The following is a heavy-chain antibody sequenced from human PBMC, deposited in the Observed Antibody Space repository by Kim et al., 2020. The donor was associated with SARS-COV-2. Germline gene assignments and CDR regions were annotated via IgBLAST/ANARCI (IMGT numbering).Heavy chain of an antibody. Sequence: SPSFQGQVTTSADKSISTDYLQWSSLKASDTAMYYCARRGGRYSGSYFDYWGQGTLVTVSS. V-gene: IGHV5-51*01. D-gene: IGHD1-26*01. J-gene: IGHJ4*02. CDR3: ARRGGRYSGSYFDY.